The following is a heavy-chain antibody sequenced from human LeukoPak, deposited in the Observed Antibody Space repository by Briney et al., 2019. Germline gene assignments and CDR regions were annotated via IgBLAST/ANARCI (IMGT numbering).Heavy chain of an antibody. CDR2: IKQDGSEK. CDR1: GFSFGTYW. CDR3: ARGFRRYAFDI. V-gene: IGHV3-7*04. Sequence: GGSLRLSCAASGFSFGTYWMSWVRQAPGKGLEWVANIKQDGSEKYYVDSVKGRFTISRDNAKNSLYLQMNSLRAEDTAVYYCARGFRRYAFDIWGQGTMVTVSP. J-gene: IGHJ3*02.